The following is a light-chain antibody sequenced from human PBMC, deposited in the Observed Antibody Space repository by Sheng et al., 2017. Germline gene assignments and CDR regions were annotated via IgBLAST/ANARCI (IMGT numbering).Light chain of an antibody. J-gene: IGKJ4*01. CDR2: DAA. V-gene: IGKV1-27*01. Sequence: DIQMTQSPSSLSASVGDRVTITCRARQGINIYLAWYQQKPGKVPKLLIYDAATLQSGVPSRFSGSGSGTDFTLTISSLQPEDVATYYCQKYDSAPLTFGGGTKVEIK. CDR1: QGINIY. CDR3: QKYDSAPLT.